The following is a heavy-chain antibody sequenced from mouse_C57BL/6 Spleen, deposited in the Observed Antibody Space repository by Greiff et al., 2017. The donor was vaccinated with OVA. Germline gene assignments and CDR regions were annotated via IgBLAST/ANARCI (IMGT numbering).Heavy chain of an antibody. CDR2: IRSKSNNYAT. Sequence: VQLKESGGGLVQPKGSLKLSCAASGFSFNTYAMNWVRQAPGKGLEWVARIRSKSNNYATYYADSVKDRFTISRDDSESMLYLQMNNLKTEDTAMYYCVRHPGYATDYWGQGTSVTVSS. CDR1: GFSFNTYA. V-gene: IGHV10-1*01. J-gene: IGHJ4*01. CDR3: VRHPGYATDY.